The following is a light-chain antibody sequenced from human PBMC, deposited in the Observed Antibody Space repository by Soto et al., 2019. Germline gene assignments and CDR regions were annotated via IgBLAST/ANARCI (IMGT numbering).Light chain of an antibody. J-gene: IGKJ4*01. CDR3: QQANNFPLT. V-gene: IGKV1D-12*01. CDR2: AAS. Sequence: DIQMTQSPSSVSASVGDRVTITCRANQGITSWLAWYQQKPGKAPKLLIYAASILQSGVPSRFSGSAYGTDFTLTNSRLQPEDFASYYCQQANNFPLTFGGGTKVEIK. CDR1: QGITSW.